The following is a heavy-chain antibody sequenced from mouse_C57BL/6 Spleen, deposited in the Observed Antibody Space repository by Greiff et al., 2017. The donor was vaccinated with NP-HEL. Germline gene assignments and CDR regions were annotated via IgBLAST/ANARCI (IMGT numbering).Heavy chain of an antibody. D-gene: IGHD1-1*01. CDR2: INPGSGGT. CDR3: ARSPTRSYRYFDY. V-gene: IGHV1-54*01. J-gene: IGHJ2*01. CDR1: GYAFTNYL. Sequence: QVQLKQSGAELVRPGTSVKVSCKASGYAFTNYLIEWVKQRPGQGLEWIGVINPGSGGTNYNEKFKGKATLTADKSSSTAYMQLSSLTSEDSAVYFCARSPTRSYRYFDYWGQGTTLTVSS.